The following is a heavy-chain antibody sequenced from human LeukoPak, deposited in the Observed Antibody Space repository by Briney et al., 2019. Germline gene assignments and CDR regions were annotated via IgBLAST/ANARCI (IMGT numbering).Heavy chain of an antibody. Sequence: GGSLRLSCAASGFTFSSFGMHWVRQPPGKGLEWVAFIRSDGSNKYYADSVKGRFTISRDNSKNTLYLQMNSLRAEDTAMYYCAKEFYGYYYYMDVWGKGTTVTVSS. CDR3: AKEFYGYYYYMDV. V-gene: IGHV3-30*02. CDR2: IRSDGSNK. CDR1: GFTFSSFG. J-gene: IGHJ6*03. D-gene: IGHD4-17*01.